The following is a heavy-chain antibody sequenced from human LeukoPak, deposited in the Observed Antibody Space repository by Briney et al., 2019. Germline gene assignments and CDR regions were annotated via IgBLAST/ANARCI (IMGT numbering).Heavy chain of an antibody. J-gene: IGHJ3*02. D-gene: IGHD1-26*01. Sequence: GASVKVSCQASGYTFTSYYMHWVRQAPGQGLQWMGIINPSGGKTSYAQKFQGRVTMTRDMSTSTVYMELGSLRSEDTAVYYCARVESWEHSGSSQDAFDIWGQGTMVTVSS. CDR2: INPSGGKT. CDR3: ARVESWEHSGSSQDAFDI. CDR1: GYTFTSYY. V-gene: IGHV1-46*01.